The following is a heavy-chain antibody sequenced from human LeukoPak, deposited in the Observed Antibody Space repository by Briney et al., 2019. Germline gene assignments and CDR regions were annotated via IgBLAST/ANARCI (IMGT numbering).Heavy chain of an antibody. Sequence: GGSLRLSCAASGFTFSSYWMSWVRQAPGKGLEWVANIKQDGSEKCYVDSVKGRFTISRDNAKNSLYLQMNSLRAEDTAVYYCASASSSWYALDFDYWGQGTLVTVSS. D-gene: IGHD6-13*01. CDR2: IKQDGSEK. CDR1: GFTFSSYW. V-gene: IGHV3-7*01. J-gene: IGHJ4*02. CDR3: ASASSSWYALDFDY.